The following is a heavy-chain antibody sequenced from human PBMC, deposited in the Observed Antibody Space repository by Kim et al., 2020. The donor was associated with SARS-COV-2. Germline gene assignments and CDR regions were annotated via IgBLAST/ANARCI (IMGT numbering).Heavy chain of an antibody. V-gene: IGHV4-39*07. J-gene: IGHJ5*02. D-gene: IGHD1-26*01. Sequence: SETLSLTCTVSGGSISSSSYYWGWIRQPPGKGLEWIGSIYYSGSTYYNPSLKSRVTISVDTSKNQFSLKLSSVTAADTAVYYCARDPGATTRRNWFDPWGQGTLVTVSS. CDR3: ARDPGATTRRNWFDP. CDR2: IYYSGST. CDR1: GGSISSSSYY.